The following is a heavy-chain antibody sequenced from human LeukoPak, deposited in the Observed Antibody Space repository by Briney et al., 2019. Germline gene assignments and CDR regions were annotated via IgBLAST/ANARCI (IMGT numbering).Heavy chain of an antibody. D-gene: IGHD6-19*01. J-gene: IGHJ4*02. V-gene: IGHV3-23*01. CDR1: GFSFPNYA. Sequence: GGSLRLSCVASGFSFPNYAMTWVRQAPGERLEWVSAIRGSGDRTSYADSLKGRFTISRDKSKNTLYLQMNSLRAEDTAVYYCARDDAVDGGYLDYWGQGALVTVSS. CDR2: IRGSGDRT. CDR3: ARDDAVDGGYLDY.